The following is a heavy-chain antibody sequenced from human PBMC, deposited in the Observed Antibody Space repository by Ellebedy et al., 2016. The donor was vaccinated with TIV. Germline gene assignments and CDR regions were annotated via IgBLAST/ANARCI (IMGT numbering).Heavy chain of an antibody. J-gene: IGHJ5*02. V-gene: IGHV3-7*01. Sequence: PGGSLRLSCAASGFNFRSYWMTWVRQAPGKGLEWVAKIRQEGDEIYYVESVKGRFTISRDNAKNSLFLQINSLRVEETAVYYCARRASYGDYAVQVNPWFDPWGQGTLVTVSS. CDR2: IRQEGDEI. CDR3: ARRASYGDYAVQVNPWFDP. D-gene: IGHD4-17*01. CDR1: GFNFRSYW.